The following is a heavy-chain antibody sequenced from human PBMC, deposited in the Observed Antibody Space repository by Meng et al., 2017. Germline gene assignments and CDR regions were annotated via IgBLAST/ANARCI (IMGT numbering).Heavy chain of an antibody. J-gene: IGHJ2*01. CDR2: ISAYNGNT. CDR1: GYTFTSYG. Sequence: QGQLVQSGAEVKKPGASVKGSCKASGYTFTSYGISWVRQAHGQGLEWMGWISAYNGNTNYAQKLQGRVTMTTDTSTSTAYMELRSLRSDDMAVYYCARGGSRYYGDYNWYFDLWGRDTLVTVSS. CDR3: ARGGSRYYGDYNWYFDL. V-gene: IGHV1-18*03. D-gene: IGHD4-17*01.